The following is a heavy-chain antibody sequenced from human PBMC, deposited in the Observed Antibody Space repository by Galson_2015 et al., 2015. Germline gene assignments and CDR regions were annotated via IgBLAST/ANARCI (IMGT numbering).Heavy chain of an antibody. CDR1: GFTFSTYC. V-gene: IGHV3-7*01. D-gene: IGHD6-13*01. Sequence: SLRLSCAASGFTFSTYCMGWVRQAPGKGLEWVANIKEDGSEKYYVDSVKGRFTISRDNAKNSLILQINSLRAEDTAVYYCARGGSIWVYLDYWGQGPRVTVSS. CDR3: ARGGSIWVYLDY. J-gene: IGHJ4*02. CDR2: IKEDGSEK.